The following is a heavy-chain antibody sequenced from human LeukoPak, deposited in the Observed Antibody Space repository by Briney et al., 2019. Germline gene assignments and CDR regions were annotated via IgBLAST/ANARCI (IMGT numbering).Heavy chain of an antibody. CDR1: GFTFTNYW. Sequence: GGSLRLSCAASGFTFTNYWMSWVRQAPGEGLEWVANIKEDGSEKYYVDSVKGRFTISRDNAKNSLNLQMNSLRAEDTAVYYCTTVQSYYYDSSGYYIIDYWGQGTLVTVSS. CDR2: IKEDGSEK. D-gene: IGHD3-22*01. V-gene: IGHV3-7*05. CDR3: TTVQSYYYDSSGYYIIDY. J-gene: IGHJ4*02.